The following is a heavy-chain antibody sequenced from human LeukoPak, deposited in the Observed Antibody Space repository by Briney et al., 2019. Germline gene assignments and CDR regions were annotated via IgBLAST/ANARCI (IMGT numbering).Heavy chain of an antibody. V-gene: IGHV4-59*01. CDR3: ARTPLSSGSNWFDP. D-gene: IGHD6-19*01. CDR2: IYYSGST. Sequence: PSETLSLTCTVSGGSISSYYWSWIRQPPGNGLEWIGYIYYSGSTNYNPSLKSRVTISVDTSKNQFSLKLSSVTAADTAVYYCARTPLSSGSNWFDPWGQGTLVTVSS. CDR1: GGSISSYY. J-gene: IGHJ5*02.